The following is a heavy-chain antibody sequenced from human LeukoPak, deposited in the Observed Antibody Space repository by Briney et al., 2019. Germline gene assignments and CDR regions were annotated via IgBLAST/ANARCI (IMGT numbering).Heavy chain of an antibody. CDR2: ISGSDGST. V-gene: IGHV3-23*01. CDR3: AKGGDIVVVPAAIGFDP. Sequence: GGSLRLSCAASGFTFSSYAMSWVRQAPGKGLEWVSGISGSDGSTYYADSVKGRFTISRDNSKNTLYLQMNSLRAEDTAVYYCAKGGDIVVVPAAIGFDPWGQGTLVAVSS. D-gene: IGHD2-2*02. J-gene: IGHJ5*02. CDR1: GFTFSSYA.